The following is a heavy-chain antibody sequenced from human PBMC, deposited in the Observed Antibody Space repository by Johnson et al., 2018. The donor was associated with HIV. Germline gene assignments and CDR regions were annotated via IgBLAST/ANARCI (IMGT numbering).Heavy chain of an antibody. CDR2: ISYDGSSK. CDR1: AFTFSNYA. Sequence: QVQLVESGGGVVQPGRSLRLACAASAFTFSNYAMHWVRQAPGKGLEWVAVISYDGSSKYYAESLKGRIAISRDNSMNTLYLQMNSLRAEDTAVYYCATDVYGAREWRPAFDIWGQGTMVTVSS. CDR3: ATDVYGAREWRPAFDI. D-gene: IGHD4-17*01. V-gene: IGHV3-30*09. J-gene: IGHJ3*02.